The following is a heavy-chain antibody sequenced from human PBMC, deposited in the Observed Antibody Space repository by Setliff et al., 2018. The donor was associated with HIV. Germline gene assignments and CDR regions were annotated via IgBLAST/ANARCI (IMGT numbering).Heavy chain of an antibody. J-gene: IGHJ6*03. D-gene: IGHD1-26*01. CDR2: FNTNGNRT. Sequence: PGGSLRLSCAASGFTFSSYWMHWVRQAPGKGLEWVSRFNTNGNRTTYADSVKGRFTISRDNAKNTVYLQMNSLRAEDTAVYYCARGPLYSGSPADYHYYYMAVWGKGTTVTVSS. CDR1: GFTFSSYW. V-gene: IGHV3-74*01. CDR3: ARGPLYSGSPADYHYYYMAV.